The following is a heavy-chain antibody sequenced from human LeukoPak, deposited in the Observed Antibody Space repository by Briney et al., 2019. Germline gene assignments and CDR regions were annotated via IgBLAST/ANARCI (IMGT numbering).Heavy chain of an antibody. J-gene: IGHJ4*01. D-gene: IGHD3-10*01. V-gene: IGHV3-23*01. CDR1: GFTFSNYA. Sequence: GGSLRLSCTTSGFTFSNYAMGWVRQAPGKGLEWVSSISVSAITTNYADSVKGRFTISRDNSKNRLFLQINSLRAEDTAVYYCVKIVLNIRGFDHWGHGTLVTVSS. CDR3: VKIVLNIRGFDH. CDR2: ISVSAITT.